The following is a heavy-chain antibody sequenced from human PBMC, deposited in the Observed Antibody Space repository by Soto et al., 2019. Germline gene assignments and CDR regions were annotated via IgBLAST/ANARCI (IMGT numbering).Heavy chain of an antibody. V-gene: IGHV5-10-1*01. J-gene: IGHJ4*02. D-gene: IGHD3-22*01. Sequence: PGESLKISCKGSGYSFTSYWISWVRQMPGKGLEWMGRIDPSDSYTNYSPSFQGHVTISADKSISTAYLQWSSLKASDTAMYYCARLLYYDSSGYPLDCWGQGTLVTVSS. CDR1: GYSFTSYW. CDR2: IDPSDSYT. CDR3: ARLLYYDSSGYPLDC.